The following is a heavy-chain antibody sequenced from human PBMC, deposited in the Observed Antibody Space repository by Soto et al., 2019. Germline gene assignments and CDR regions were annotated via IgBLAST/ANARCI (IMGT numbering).Heavy chain of an antibody. Sequence: ASVKVSCKASGYTFTGYYMHWVRQAPGQGLEWMGWINPNSGGTNYAQKFQGRVTMTRDTSISTAYLQWSSLRASDTAMYYCARRYCSSTSCPSNYYAMDVWGQGTTVTVS. CDR3: ARRYCSSTSCPSNYYAMDV. J-gene: IGHJ6*02. V-gene: IGHV1-2*02. D-gene: IGHD2-2*01. CDR1: GYTFTGYY. CDR2: INPNSGGT.